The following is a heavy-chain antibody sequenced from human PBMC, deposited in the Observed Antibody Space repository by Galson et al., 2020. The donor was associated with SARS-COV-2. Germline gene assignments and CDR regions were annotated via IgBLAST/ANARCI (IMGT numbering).Heavy chain of an antibody. CDR2: IKSDGSDK. Sequence: GGSLRLSCAASGFNFSNYWMSWVRQAPGKGLEWVANIKSDGSDKHYVDSVKGRFTISRDNAENLLYLQMDNLRADDTALYYCARDFGSSSEVFDYWGQGTPVTVSS. CDR1: GFNFSNYW. J-gene: IGHJ4*02. V-gene: IGHV3-7*03. CDR3: ARDFGSSSEVFDY. D-gene: IGHD2-15*01.